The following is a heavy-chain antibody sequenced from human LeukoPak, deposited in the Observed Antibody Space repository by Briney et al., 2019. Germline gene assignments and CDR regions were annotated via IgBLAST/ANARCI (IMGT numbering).Heavy chain of an antibody. CDR3: ARGDYGDYNWFDP. J-gene: IGHJ5*02. V-gene: IGHV4-59*01. D-gene: IGHD4-17*01. Sequence: PSETLSLTCTVSGGSISSYYWSWLRQPPGKGLEWIGYIYYSGSTNYNPSLKSRVTISVDTSKNQFSLKLSSVTAADTAVYYCARGDYGDYNWFDPWGQGTLVTVSS. CDR1: GGSISSYY. CDR2: IYYSGST.